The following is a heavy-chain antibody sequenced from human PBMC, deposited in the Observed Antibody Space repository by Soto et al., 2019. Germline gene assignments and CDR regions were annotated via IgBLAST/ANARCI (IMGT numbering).Heavy chain of an antibody. D-gene: IGHD2-15*01. V-gene: IGHV4-39*01. Sequence: QLQLQESGPGLVKPSETLSLTCTVSGGSISSSSYYWGWIRQPPGKGLEWIGSIYYSGSTYYNPSLKSRVTISVDTSRIQFSLKLSSVTAADTAVYYCARHTPAISISEHWGQGTLVTVSS. CDR2: IYYSGST. CDR3: ARHTPAISISEH. CDR1: GGSISSSSYY. J-gene: IGHJ4*02.